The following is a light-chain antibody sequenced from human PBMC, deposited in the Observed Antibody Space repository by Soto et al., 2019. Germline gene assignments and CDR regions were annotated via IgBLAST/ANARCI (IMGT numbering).Light chain of an antibody. CDR1: SGHSSYI. J-gene: IGLJ2*01. CDR3: ETWDSNPHGV. V-gene: IGLV4-60*03. Sequence: QPVLTQSSSASASLGSSVKLTCTLSSGHSSYIIAWHQQQPGKAPRYLMKLEGSGSYNKGSGVPDRFSGSSSGADRYLTISIRQSEDEADYYCETWDSNPHGVFGGGTKLPVL. CDR2: LEGSGSY.